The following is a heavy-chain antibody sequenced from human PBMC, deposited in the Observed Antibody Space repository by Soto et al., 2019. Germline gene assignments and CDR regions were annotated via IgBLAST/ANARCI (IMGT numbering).Heavy chain of an antibody. CDR2: ISGSGGST. Sequence: LRLSCAASGFTFSSYAMSWVRQAPGKGLEWVSAISGSGGSTYYADSVKGRFTISRDNSKNTLYLQMNSLRAEDTAVYYCATQMGGGIVVVPAAYPRYYYGMDVWGQGTTVTVSS. CDR1: GFTFSSYA. D-gene: IGHD2-2*01. J-gene: IGHJ6*02. V-gene: IGHV3-23*01. CDR3: ATQMGGGIVVVPAAYPRYYYGMDV.